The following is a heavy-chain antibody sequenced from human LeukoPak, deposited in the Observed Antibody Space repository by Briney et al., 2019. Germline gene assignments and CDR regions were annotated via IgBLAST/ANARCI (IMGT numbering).Heavy chain of an antibody. V-gene: IGHV4-4*09. CDR3: ARLTRLSTSPDRYYLDY. CDR2: ISTSGST. Sequence: PSETLSLTCTVSGVSISSYYCSWIRQPPGKGLEWIGYISTSGSTDYSPSLRSRVTISVDRSKNQCSLNLSSVTAADTAVYYCARLTRLSTSPDRYYLDYWGQGTLVTVSS. J-gene: IGHJ4*02. D-gene: IGHD6-6*01. CDR1: GVSISSYY.